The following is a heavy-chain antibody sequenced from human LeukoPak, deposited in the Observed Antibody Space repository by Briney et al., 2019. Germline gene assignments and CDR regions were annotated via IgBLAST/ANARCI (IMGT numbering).Heavy chain of an antibody. Sequence: GGSLRLSCAASGFALSNYWLHWVRQAPGQGLECVARINTHGSSTNYADSVKGRFTISRDNAKNTLYLQMTILSAEDTVVYYALAGYYYYFMDVWGKGPTVTVSP. CDR2: INTHGSST. CDR3: LAGYYYYFMDV. V-gene: IGHV3-74*01. D-gene: IGHD3-16*01. J-gene: IGHJ6*04. CDR1: GFALSNYW.